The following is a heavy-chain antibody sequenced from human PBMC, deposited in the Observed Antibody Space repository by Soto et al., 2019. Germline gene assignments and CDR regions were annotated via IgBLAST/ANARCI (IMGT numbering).Heavy chain of an antibody. V-gene: IGHV4-31*03. CDR1: GGSISSGGYY. Sequence: QVQLQESGPGLVKPSQTLSLTCTVSGGSISSGGYYWSWIRQHPGKGLEWIGYIYYSGSTYYNPSIKRRVTISVDKSKNQFSLKLSSVTAADTAVYYCERWYSSTKAIDYWGQGTLVTVSS. CDR3: ERWYSSTKAIDY. J-gene: IGHJ4*02. D-gene: IGHD6-13*01. CDR2: IYYSGST.